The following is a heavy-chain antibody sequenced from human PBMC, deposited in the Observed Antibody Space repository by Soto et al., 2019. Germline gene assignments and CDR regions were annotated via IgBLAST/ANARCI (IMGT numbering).Heavy chain of an antibody. CDR1: GGSISSGGYY. CDR3: ARGGTTVTTRPHFDY. D-gene: IGHD4-17*01. Sequence: QVQLQESGPGLVKPSQTLSLTCTVSGGSISSGGYYWSWIRQHPGKGLEWIGYIYYSGSTYYNPSLKRRVTRXXDXSXXQFSLKLSSVTAADTAVYYCARGGTTVTTRPHFDYWGQGTLVTVSS. CDR2: IYYSGST. J-gene: IGHJ4*02. V-gene: IGHV4-31*03.